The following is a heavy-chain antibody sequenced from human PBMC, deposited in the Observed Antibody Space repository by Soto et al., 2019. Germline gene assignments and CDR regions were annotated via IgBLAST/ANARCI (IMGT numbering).Heavy chain of an antibody. CDR3: VRWSHLDY. CDR2: ISGSDGKT. V-gene: IGHV3-23*01. CDR1: GFSFISYA. D-gene: IGHD3-3*01. Sequence: GGSLRLSCEASGFSFISYAMSWVRQAPGKGLEWVSTISGSDGKTFYADSVKGRFSISRDTSKNMLYLQMNNLRGDDTAVYYCVRWSHLDYWGQANPATISS. J-gene: IGHJ4*02.